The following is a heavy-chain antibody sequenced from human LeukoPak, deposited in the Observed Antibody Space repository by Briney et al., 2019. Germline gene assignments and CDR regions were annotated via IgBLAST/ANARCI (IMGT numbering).Heavy chain of an antibody. Sequence: SETLPLTCSVSGGSISSYYWIWIRQPPGKGLEWIGYIYYSGSTNYNPSLKSRVTISVDTSKNQFSLKLSSVTAADTAVYYCARADGGYGSGSYLEINFDYWGQGTLVTVSS. D-gene: IGHD3-10*01. J-gene: IGHJ4*02. CDR1: GGSISSYY. CDR3: ARADGGYGSGSYLEINFDY. V-gene: IGHV4-59*01. CDR2: IYYSGST.